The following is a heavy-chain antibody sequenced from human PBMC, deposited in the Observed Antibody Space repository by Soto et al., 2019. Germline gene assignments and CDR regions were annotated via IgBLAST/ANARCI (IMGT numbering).Heavy chain of an antibody. CDR3: ARDLEYQLPSRPYYYGMDV. CDR2: ISTSSSYI. J-gene: IGHJ6*02. D-gene: IGHD2-2*01. Sequence: GGSLRLSCAASGFTFSSYGMHWVRQAPGKGLEWVSSISTSSSYIYYADSLKGRFTISRDNAKNSLYLQMNSLRAEDTAVYYCARDLEYQLPSRPYYYGMDVWGQGTTVTVSS. V-gene: IGHV3-21*01. CDR1: GFTFSSYG.